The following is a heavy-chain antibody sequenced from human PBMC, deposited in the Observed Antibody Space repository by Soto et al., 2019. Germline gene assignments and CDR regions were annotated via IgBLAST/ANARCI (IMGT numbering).Heavy chain of an antibody. J-gene: IGHJ4*02. D-gene: IGHD5-12*01. CDR1: GFTFSSSA. CDR2: IDVGSANA. V-gene: IGHV1-58*01. Sequence: GASVKVSCKTSGFTFSSSAVHWVRQARGHRLQWIGWIDVGSANANYAQMLQERVTISRDMSTSTAYMEVSSLRPEDTAMYYCVRDSPIGSAFSGHDDIDSWGQGTLVTVSS. CDR3: VRDSPIGSAFSGHDDIDS.